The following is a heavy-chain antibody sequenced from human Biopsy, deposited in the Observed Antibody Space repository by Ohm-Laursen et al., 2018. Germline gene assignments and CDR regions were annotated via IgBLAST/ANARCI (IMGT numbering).Heavy chain of an antibody. Sequence: SLRLSCTASGFSFGDNYMTWARQPPGKGLEWLSYISPNSADIQYVDSVKGRFTISRDNAKNSLLLQMNRLRVEDTAVYYCARAYSRGDYWGQGTLVTVSS. V-gene: IGHV3-11*06. D-gene: IGHD2-15*01. CDR1: GFSFGDNY. CDR2: ISPNSADI. J-gene: IGHJ4*02. CDR3: ARAYSRGDY.